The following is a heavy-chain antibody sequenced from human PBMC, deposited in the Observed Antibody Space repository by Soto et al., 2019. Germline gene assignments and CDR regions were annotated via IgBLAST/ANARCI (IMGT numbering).Heavy chain of an antibody. CDR3: AKDRDYYGSANYLYYDYGMDV. Sequence: SCAASGFTFSSYGMSWVRQAPGKGLEWVSALSSSGAGTYYADSVKGRFTISRDNSKNTLYLQMNSLRAEDTAVYYCAKDRDYYGSANYLYYDYGMDVWGQGTTVTVSS. CDR1: GFTFSSYG. CDR2: LSSSGAGT. V-gene: IGHV3-23*01. J-gene: IGHJ6*02. D-gene: IGHD3-10*01.